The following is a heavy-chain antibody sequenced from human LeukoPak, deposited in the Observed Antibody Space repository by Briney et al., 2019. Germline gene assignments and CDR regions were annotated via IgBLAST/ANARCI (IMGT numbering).Heavy chain of an antibody. CDR1: GYTFTSYG. CDR3: ARDGLLLWFGDHPPH. Sequence: GASVKVSCKASGYTFTSYGISWVRQAPGQGLEWMGWINPNSGGTNYAQKFQGRVTMTRDTSISTAYMELSRLRSDDTAVYYCARDGLLLWFGDHPPHWGQGTLVTVSS. CDR2: INPNSGGT. D-gene: IGHD3-10*01. J-gene: IGHJ4*02. V-gene: IGHV1-2*02.